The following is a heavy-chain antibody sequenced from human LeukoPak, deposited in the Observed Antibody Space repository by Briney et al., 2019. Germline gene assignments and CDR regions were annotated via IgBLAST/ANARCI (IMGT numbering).Heavy chain of an antibody. J-gene: IGHJ4*02. CDR1: GFTFSGYA. Sequence: GGSLRLSCAASGFTFSGYAMSWVRQAPGKGLEWVSSISTTGGNTYYAGSVKGRFTISRDNSKNTVFLQMSSLRAEDTALYYCAKGGGEDFDHWGQGALVTVSS. D-gene: IGHD3-10*01. CDR3: AKGGGEDFDH. CDR2: ISTTGGNT. V-gene: IGHV3-23*01.